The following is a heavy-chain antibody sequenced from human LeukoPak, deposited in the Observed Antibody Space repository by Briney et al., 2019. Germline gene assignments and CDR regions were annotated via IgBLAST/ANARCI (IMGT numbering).Heavy chain of an antibody. Sequence: GGSLRLSCAASGFTFRNYWMGWVRQAPGKGLEWVANTKPDGSAEYYADSVGGRFTTSRDNANNFLYLQMNSLRAEDTAVYYCARDGGLNTYFDYWGQGTLVTVSS. D-gene: IGHD2-15*01. CDR2: TKPDGSAE. CDR1: GFTFRNYW. V-gene: IGHV3-7*01. CDR3: ARDGGLNTYFDY. J-gene: IGHJ4*02.